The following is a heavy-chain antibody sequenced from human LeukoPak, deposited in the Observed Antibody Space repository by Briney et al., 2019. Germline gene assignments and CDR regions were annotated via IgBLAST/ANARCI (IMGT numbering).Heavy chain of an antibody. CDR3: ARGGRYSYGRWDYFDY. Sequence: SETLSLTCTVSGGSISSYYWSWLRQPPGKGLEWIGYIYYSGSTNYNPSLKSRVTISVDTSKNQFSLKLSSVTAADTAVYYCARGGRYSYGRWDYFDYWGQGTLVTVSS. CDR2: IYYSGST. V-gene: IGHV4-59*01. D-gene: IGHD5-18*01. CDR1: GGSISSYY. J-gene: IGHJ4*02.